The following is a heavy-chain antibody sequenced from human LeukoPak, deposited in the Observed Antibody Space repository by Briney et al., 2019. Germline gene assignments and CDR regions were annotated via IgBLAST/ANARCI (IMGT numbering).Heavy chain of an antibody. CDR2: INPNSGGT. V-gene: IGHV1-2*02. Sequence: ASVKVSCKASGYTFTGYYMHWVRQAPGQGLEWMGWINPNSGGTNYAQKFQGGVTMTRDTSISTAYMELSRLRSDDTAVYYCARDQGYYDSSGYYCWGQGTLVTVSS. D-gene: IGHD3-22*01. CDR3: ARDQGYYDSSGYYC. CDR1: GYTFTGYY. J-gene: IGHJ4*02.